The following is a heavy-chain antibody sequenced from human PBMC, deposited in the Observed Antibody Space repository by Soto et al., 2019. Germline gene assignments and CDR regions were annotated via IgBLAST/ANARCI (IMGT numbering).Heavy chain of an antibody. V-gene: IGHV3-53*04. CDR2: IYSGGST. CDR1: GFTVSRNC. J-gene: IGHJ4*02. CDR3: ASSGYDYGDYAYY. D-gene: IGHD4-17*01. Sequence: GGSLRLSCAASGFTVSRNCMSWVRQAPGKGLEWVSVIYSGGSTYYADSVKGRFTISRHNSKNTLYLQMNSLRAEDTAVYYCASSGYDYGDYAYYWGQGTLVTVSS.